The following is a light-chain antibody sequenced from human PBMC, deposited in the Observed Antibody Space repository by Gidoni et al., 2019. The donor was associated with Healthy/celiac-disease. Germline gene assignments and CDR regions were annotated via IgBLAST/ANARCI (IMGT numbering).Light chain of an antibody. V-gene: IGLV4-69*01. CDR2: LNSAGSH. J-gene: IGLJ3*02. Sequence: QLVLTQSPSASPSLGASVKPTCTLSSGHSSYAIAWHLPQPEKGPRYLMKLNSAGSHSKGDGIPDRFSGSSSGAERYLTISSLQSEDEADYYCQTWGTGIHGVFGGGTKLTVL. CDR3: QTWGTGIHGV. CDR1: SGHSSYA.